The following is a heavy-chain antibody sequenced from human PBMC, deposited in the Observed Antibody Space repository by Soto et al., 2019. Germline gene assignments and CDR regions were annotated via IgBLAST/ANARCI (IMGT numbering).Heavy chain of an antibody. CDR3: ARSHCSGGSCYYFDY. CDR2: ISSSSSTI. J-gene: IGHJ4*02. Sequence: GGSLRLSCAASGFTFSSYSMNWVRQAPGKGLEWVSYISSSSSTIYYADSVKGRFTISRDNAKNSLYLQMNSLRAEDTAVYYCARSHCSGGSCYYFDYWGQGTLVTVSS. CDR1: GFTFSSYS. D-gene: IGHD2-15*01. V-gene: IGHV3-48*01.